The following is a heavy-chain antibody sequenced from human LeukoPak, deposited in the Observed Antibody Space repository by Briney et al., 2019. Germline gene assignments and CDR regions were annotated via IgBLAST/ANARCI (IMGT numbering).Heavy chain of an antibody. CDR3: AREEYSSGWYSYYFDY. CDR1: GGYISGYY. V-gene: IGHV4-4*07. Sequence: SETLSLTCSGPGGYISGYYWRWIQQAAGKGLEGIGPNYHRRTTTYPPYLKRRVTMSIDTSKNQFSLKLSSVTAADTAVYYCAREEYSSGWYSYYFDYCGQGTLVTVSS. J-gene: IGHJ4*02. D-gene: IGHD6-19*01. CDR2: NYHRRTT.